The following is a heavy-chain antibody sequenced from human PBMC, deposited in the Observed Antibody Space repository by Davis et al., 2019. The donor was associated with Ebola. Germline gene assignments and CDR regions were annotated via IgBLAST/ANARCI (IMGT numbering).Heavy chain of an antibody. CDR2: IHSGGAT. Sequence: GGSLRLSCAASGFTVSRNYMSWVRQAPGKGLEWVSVIHSGGATYYADSVKGRLTISRDHSRNTLYLQMNSLRAEDTAVYYCANAQGLYYYYYGMDVWGKGTTVTVSS. CDR1: GFTVSRNY. V-gene: IGHV3-66*01. CDR3: ANAQGLYYYYYGMDV. J-gene: IGHJ6*04.